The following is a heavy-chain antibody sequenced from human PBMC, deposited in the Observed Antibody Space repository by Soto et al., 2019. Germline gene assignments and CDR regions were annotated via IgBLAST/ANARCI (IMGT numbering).Heavy chain of an antibody. CDR1: GGTFSSYT. CDR2: IIPILGIA. V-gene: IGHV1-69*02. Sequence: QVELVQSGAEVKKPGSSVKVSCKASGGTFSSYTISGVRQAPGQGLEWMGRIIPILGIANYAQKFQGRVTITADKSTSTAYMELSSLRSEDTAVYYCARGVYSGYDYGYYDYYMDVWGKGTTVIVSS. CDR3: ARGVYSGYDYGYYDYYMDV. D-gene: IGHD5-12*01. J-gene: IGHJ6*03.